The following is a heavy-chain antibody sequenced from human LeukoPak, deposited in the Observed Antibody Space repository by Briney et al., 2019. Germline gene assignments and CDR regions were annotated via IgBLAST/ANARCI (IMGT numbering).Heavy chain of an antibody. CDR2: INTDGSST. J-gene: IGHJ4*02. CDR1: GFTFSRYW. Sequence: GGSLRLSCAASGFTFSRYWMHWVRQGPGKGLVWVSRINTDGSSTSYADSVKGRFTISRDNAKNPLYLQMNSLRAEDTAVYYCASGHYCSGGGCRDYWGQGTLVTVSS. V-gene: IGHV3-74*01. CDR3: ASGHYCSGGGCRDY. D-gene: IGHD2-15*01.